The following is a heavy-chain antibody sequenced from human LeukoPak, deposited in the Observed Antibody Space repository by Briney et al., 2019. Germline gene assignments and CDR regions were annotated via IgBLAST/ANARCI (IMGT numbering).Heavy chain of an antibody. CDR2: IWYDGSNK. CDR1: GFTFSSYG. Sequence: QPGRSLRLSCAASGFTFSSYGMHWVRQAPGKGLEWVAVIWYDGSNKYYADSMKGRFTISRDNSKNTLYLQMNSLRAEDTAVYYCAREAPAGVAAAGRGWFDPWGQGTLVTVSS. D-gene: IGHD6-13*01. J-gene: IGHJ5*02. V-gene: IGHV3-33*01. CDR3: AREAPAGVAAAGRGWFDP.